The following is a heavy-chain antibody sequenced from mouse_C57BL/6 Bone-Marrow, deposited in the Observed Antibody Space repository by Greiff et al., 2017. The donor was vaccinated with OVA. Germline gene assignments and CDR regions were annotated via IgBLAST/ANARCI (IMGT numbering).Heavy chain of an antibody. CDR2: INPTTGGT. CDR1: GYSFTGYY. V-gene: IGHV1-42*01. J-gene: IGHJ4*01. D-gene: IGHD2-4*01. Sequence: DVKLVESGPELVKPGASVKISCKASGYSFTGYYMNWVKQSPEKSLEWIGEINPTTGGTTYNQKFKAKATLTVDKSSSTAYMQLKSLTSEDSAVYYCARNSYYDYDGGCYAMDYWGQGTSVTVSS. CDR3: ARNSYYDYDGGCYAMDY.